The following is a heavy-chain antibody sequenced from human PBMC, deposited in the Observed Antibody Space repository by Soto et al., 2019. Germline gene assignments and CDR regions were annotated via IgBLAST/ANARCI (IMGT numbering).Heavy chain of an antibody. CDR2: VNSDGTGT. J-gene: IGHJ5*02. CDR3: AREDPGYSYGKVDL. Sequence: QPGGSLRLSCEASGFTFTLYWMHWVRQAPGKGLVWVSRVNSDGTGTMYADSVKGRFTVSRDNAKNSVFLQMDSLRAEDAGVYFCAREDPGYSYGKVDLWGQGTLVTVSS. D-gene: IGHD5-18*01. CDR1: GFTFTLYW. V-gene: IGHV3-74*03.